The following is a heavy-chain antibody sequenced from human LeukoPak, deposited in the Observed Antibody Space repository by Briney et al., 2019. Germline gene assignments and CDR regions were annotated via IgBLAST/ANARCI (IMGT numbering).Heavy chain of an antibody. V-gene: IGHV4-34*01. Sequence: PSETLSLTCAVYGGSFSGYYWSWIRQPPGKGLEWIGEINHSGSTNYNPSLKRRVTISVDTSKNQFSLKLSSVTAADTAVYYCARGLAITIFGVVRRDNWFDPWGQGTLVTVSS. CDR3: ARGLAITIFGVVRRDNWFDP. J-gene: IGHJ5*02. CDR2: INHSGST. CDR1: GGSFSGYY. D-gene: IGHD3-3*01.